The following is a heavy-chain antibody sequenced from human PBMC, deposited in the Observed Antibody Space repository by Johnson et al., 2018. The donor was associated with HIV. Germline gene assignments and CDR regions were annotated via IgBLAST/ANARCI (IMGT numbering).Heavy chain of an antibody. Sequence: VQLVESGGGAVQPGRSLRLSYAASGFTFDDYGMSWVRQAPGKGLEWVSGINWNGGSTDYADSVKGRFTISRDNAKNTLYLQMNSLRAEDTAVYYCARDAGQWLDDAFDIWGQGTMVTVSS. CDR1: GFTFDDYG. D-gene: IGHD6-19*01. J-gene: IGHJ3*02. V-gene: IGHV3-20*03. CDR3: ARDAGQWLDDAFDI. CDR2: INWNGGST.